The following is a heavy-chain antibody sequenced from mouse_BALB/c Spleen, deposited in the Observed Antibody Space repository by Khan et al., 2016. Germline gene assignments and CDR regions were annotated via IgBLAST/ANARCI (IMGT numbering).Heavy chain of an antibody. D-gene: IGHD2-14*01. Sequence: VQLLESGAELVRPGSSVKISCKAAGFAFSSYWMNWVKQRPGQGLEWIGQIYPGDGDTNYNGKFKGKATLTADKSSSTAYMQLSSLTSGDYAVYFCARGTPFANWGQGTLVTVSA. CDR3: ARGTPFAN. CDR1: GFAFSSYW. J-gene: IGHJ3*01. CDR2: IYPGDGDT. V-gene: IGHV1-80*01.